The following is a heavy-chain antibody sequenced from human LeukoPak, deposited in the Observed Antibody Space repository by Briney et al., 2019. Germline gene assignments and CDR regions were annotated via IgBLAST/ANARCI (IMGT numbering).Heavy chain of an antibody. CDR3: ATSNDAKIAPFDH. CDR2: INTKGET. V-gene: IGHV4-4*09. J-gene: IGHJ4*02. D-gene: IGHD2-21*01. CDR1: GVSMSAYQ. Sequence: SETLSLTCTVSGVSMSAYQWSWVRQSPEKGLEWIGCINTKGETSYNPSLKSRVTTSVDTSKSQFFLRLTSVTAADTAVYYCATSNDAKIAPFDHWGQGAPVTVSS.